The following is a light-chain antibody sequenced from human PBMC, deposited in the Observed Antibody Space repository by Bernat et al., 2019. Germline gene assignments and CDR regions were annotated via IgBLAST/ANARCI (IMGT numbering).Light chain of an antibody. CDR2: DVS. V-gene: IGLV2-14*03. Sequence: QSALTQPASVSGSPGQSITLSCTGTSSDVGAYNYVSWYQQHPGRAPKLMIFDVSNRPSGVSDRFSGAKSGNTASLTISGLRPEDEADYYCSSVSTTSPPVVFGGGTKLTVL. CDR3: SSVSTTSPPVV. J-gene: IGLJ3*02. CDR1: SSDVGAYNY.